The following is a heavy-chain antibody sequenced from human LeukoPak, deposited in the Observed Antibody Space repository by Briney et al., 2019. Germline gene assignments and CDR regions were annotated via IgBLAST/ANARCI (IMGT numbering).Heavy chain of an antibody. V-gene: IGHV3-30*02. CDR2: IWYDGSNK. CDR1: GFTFSSYG. J-gene: IGHJ6*02. Sequence: GSLRLSCAASGFTFSSYGMHWVRQAPGKGLEWVAVIWYDGSNKYYADSVKGRFTISRDNSKNTLYLQMNSLRAEDTAVYYCAKDSRTYGDYPNYYYGMDVWGQGTTVTVSS. D-gene: IGHD4-17*01. CDR3: AKDSRTYGDYPNYYYGMDV.